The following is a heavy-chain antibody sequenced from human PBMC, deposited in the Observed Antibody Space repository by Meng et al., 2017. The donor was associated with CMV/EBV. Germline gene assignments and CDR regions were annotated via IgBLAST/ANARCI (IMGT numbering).Heavy chain of an antibody. CDR3: ARAHEANWFDP. J-gene: IGHJ5*02. CDR1: GGSISSSSYY. V-gene: IGHV4-39*07. Sequence: SETLSLTCTVSGGSISSSSYYWGWIRQPPGKGLEWIGSIYYSGSTYYNPSPKSRVTISVDTSKNQFSLKMSSVTAADPAVYYCARAHEANWFDPWGQGTLVTVSS. CDR2: IYYSGST.